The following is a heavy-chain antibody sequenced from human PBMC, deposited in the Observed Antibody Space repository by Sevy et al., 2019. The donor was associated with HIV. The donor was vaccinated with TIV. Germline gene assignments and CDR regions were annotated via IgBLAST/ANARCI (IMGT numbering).Heavy chain of an antibody. CDR3: ATAKGAYYDPYYFDY. CDR1: GFTFSSYA. Sequence: GGSLRLSCAASGFTFSSYAMSWVRQAPGKGLEWVSAISGSAGSTYYADSVRGRFTISRDNSKNTLYLQVNSLRAEDTAVYFCATAKGAYYDPYYFDYWGQGTLVTVSS. V-gene: IGHV3-23*01. CDR2: ISGSAGST. J-gene: IGHJ4*02. D-gene: IGHD3-22*01.